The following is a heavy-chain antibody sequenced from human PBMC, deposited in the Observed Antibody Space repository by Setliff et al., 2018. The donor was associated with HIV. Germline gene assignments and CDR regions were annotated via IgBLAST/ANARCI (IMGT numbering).Heavy chain of an antibody. J-gene: IGHJ6*03. V-gene: IGHV4-59*01. Sequence: PSETLSLTCTVSGGSISSYYWTWIRQPPFKGLEWIGYIHYRGNTDYNPSLKSRVTMSVDTSKNQFSLKLSPVTAADTAVYYCARGSRGYSYAYYYYYMDVWGKGTTVTV. CDR3: ARGSRGYSYAYYYYYMDV. CDR1: GGSISSYY. CDR2: IHYRGNT. D-gene: IGHD5-18*01.